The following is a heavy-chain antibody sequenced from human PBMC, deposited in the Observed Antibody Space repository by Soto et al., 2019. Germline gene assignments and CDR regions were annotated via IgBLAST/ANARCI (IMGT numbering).Heavy chain of an antibody. V-gene: IGHV4-30-4*01. J-gene: IGHJ5*02. Sequence: QVQLQESGPGLVKPSQTLSLTCTVSGGSISSGDYYWSWIRQPPGKGREWIGYIYYSGSTYYNPSLKSRVTISVDPSKNQFSLKLSSVTAADTAVYYCARERPDGARLDPWGQGTLVTASS. D-gene: IGHD6-6*01. CDR1: GGSISSGDYY. CDR3: ARERPDGARLDP. CDR2: IYYSGST.